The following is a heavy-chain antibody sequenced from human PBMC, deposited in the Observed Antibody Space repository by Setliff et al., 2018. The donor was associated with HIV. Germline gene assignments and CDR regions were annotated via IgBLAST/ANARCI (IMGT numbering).Heavy chain of an antibody. Sequence: SETLSLTCTVSGDPIFIGGYYCSWIRQPPGKGLEWIGYIHDSGRTNHNPSLKSRVTMSVDKSKNQFSLRLSSVTAADTAVYYCARGEDWFDPWGQGTLVTVSS. CDR3: ARGEDWFDP. J-gene: IGHJ5*02. V-gene: IGHV4-61*08. CDR1: GDPIFIGGYY. CDR2: IHDSGRT.